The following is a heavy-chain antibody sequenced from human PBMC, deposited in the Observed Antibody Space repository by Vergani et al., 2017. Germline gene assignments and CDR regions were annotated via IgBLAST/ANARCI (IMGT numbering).Heavy chain of an antibody. CDR1: GFTFSSYA. Sequence: EVQLVESGGGLVQPGGSLRLSCAASGFTFSSYAMSWVRQAPGKGLEWVSAISGSGGSTYYADSVKGRFTISRDNTKNTLYLQMNSLRAEDTAVYYYAKSDAGIAAAPICGVDPWGQGTLVTVSS. CDR3: AKSDAGIAAAPICGVDP. J-gene: IGHJ5*02. CDR2: ISGSGGST. D-gene: IGHD6-13*01. V-gene: IGHV3-23*04.